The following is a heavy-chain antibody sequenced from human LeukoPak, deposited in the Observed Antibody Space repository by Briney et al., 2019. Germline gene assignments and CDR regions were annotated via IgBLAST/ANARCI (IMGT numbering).Heavy chain of an antibody. CDR2: ISVSGGTT. J-gene: IGHJ4*02. V-gene: IGHV3-23*01. CDR3: AKGRWTLDY. D-gene: IGHD3/OR15-3a*01. CDR1: GFTVSSYG. Sequence: GGTLRLSCAASGFTVSSYGMSWVRQAPGKGLEWVSTISVSGGTTYYADSVKGRFTISRDNSKNTLYLQMNSLRAEDTAVYYCAKGRWTLDYWGQGTLVTVSS.